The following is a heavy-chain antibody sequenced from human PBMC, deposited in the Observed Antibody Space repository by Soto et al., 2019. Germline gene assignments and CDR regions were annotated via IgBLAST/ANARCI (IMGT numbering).Heavy chain of an antibody. CDR2: IFSNDEK. Sequence: QVTVKESGPVLVKPTETLTLTCTVSGFSLSNAGLGVSWIRQPPGKALEWLAHIFSNDEKSYSTSLKSRPTTSXDXPKSQVVLIMTNLDPVDTATYYCASTYSTSWYSFDTWRQGTLVTVSS. D-gene: IGHD6-13*01. V-gene: IGHV2-26*04. CDR1: GFSLSNAGLG. J-gene: IGHJ5*02. CDR3: ASTYSTSWYSFDT.